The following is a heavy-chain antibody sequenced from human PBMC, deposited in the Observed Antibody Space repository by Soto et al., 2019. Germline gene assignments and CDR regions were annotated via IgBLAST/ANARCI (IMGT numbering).Heavy chain of an antibody. D-gene: IGHD5-18*01. Sequence: SETLSLTCTVSGGSIHSYYWSWIRQPPGKGLEWIGYIYYSGSTNYNPSLKSRVTISVDTSKNQFSLKLSSVTAADTAVYYCARGPPLQGYSSGFGLDYWGQGPLVTVPS. CDR3: ARGPPLQGYSSGFGLDY. CDR2: IYYSGST. CDR1: GGSIHSYY. J-gene: IGHJ4*02. V-gene: IGHV4-59*01.